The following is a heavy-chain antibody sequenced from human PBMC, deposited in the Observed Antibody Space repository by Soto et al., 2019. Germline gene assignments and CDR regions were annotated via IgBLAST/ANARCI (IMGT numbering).Heavy chain of an antibody. Sequence: SETLSLTCAVSGGSITNTNYWSWIRQPPGKGLEWIGYIYYSGSTNYNPSLKSRVTISVDTSKNQFSLKLSSVTAADTAVYYCAREGPIAAAGTNWFDPWGQGTLVTVSS. CDR1: GGSITNTNY. D-gene: IGHD6-13*01. CDR2: IYYSGST. CDR3: AREGPIAAAGTNWFDP. V-gene: IGHV4-59*01. J-gene: IGHJ5*02.